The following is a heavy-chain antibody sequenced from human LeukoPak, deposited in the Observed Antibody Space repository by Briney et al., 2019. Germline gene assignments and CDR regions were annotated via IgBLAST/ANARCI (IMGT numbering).Heavy chain of an antibody. D-gene: IGHD1-26*01. V-gene: IGHV3-7*01. CDR3: ARDLRGSYYVGAFDI. J-gene: IGHJ3*02. CDR2: IKQDGSEK. Sequence: SGGSLRLSCVASGFPFSSYWMTWVRQAPGKGLEWVANIKQDGSEKYYVDSVKGRFTISRDNAKNSLYLQMNSLRAEDTAVYYCARDLRGSYYVGAFDIWGQGTMVTVSS. CDR1: GFPFSSYW.